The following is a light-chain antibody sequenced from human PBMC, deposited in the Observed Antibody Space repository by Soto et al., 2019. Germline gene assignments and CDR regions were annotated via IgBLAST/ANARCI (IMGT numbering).Light chain of an antibody. V-gene: IGKV3-20*01. CDR1: QRLSTNY. CDR3: HQYGSSPPNA. J-gene: IGKJ4*01. Sequence: ILLTQSPGNLSLSPGERATLSCRASQRLSTNYIAWYRQRPGQAPRLLIYGASNRATGIPDRFSGSGSGTEFTLTISRLEPEDFAVYYCHQYGSSPPNAFGGGTKVEIK. CDR2: GAS.